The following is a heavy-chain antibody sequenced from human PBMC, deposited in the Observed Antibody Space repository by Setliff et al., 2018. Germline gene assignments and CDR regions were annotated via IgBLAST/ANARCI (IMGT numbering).Heavy chain of an antibody. CDR1: GYSFTTYW. V-gene: IGHV3-23*01. D-gene: IGHD3-3*01. CDR2: VSGSGDNA. Sequence: GESLKISCKGSGYSFTTYWIGWVRQAPGKGLEWVSTVSGSGDNAYYTDSVKGRFTTSRDNSKNTLSLQMSSLRAEDTAIYFCAGQGPIFGTGLIPGFDQWGQGTMVTVSS. CDR3: AGQGPIFGTGLIPGFDQ. J-gene: IGHJ4*02.